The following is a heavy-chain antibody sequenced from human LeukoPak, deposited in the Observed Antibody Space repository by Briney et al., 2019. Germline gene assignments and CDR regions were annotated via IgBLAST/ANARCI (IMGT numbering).Heavy chain of an antibody. CDR2: IIPIFGTA. D-gene: IGHD6-13*01. CDR3: ARGTRSSRRNWFDP. Sequence: ASVKVSCKASGGTFSSYAISWVRQAPGQGLEWMGGIIPIFGTANYAQKFQGRVTITTDESTSTAYMELSSLRSEDTAVYYCARGTRSSRRNWFDPWGQGTLVTVSS. J-gene: IGHJ5*02. V-gene: IGHV1-69*05. CDR1: GGTFSSYA.